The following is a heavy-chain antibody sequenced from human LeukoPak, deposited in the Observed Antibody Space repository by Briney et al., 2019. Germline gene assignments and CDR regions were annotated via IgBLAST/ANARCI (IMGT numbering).Heavy chain of an antibody. CDR3: ARENVGESFDY. D-gene: IGHD2-15*01. CDR1: GGSISSGGYY. CDR2: IYHSGST. J-gene: IGHJ4*02. V-gene: IGHV4-30-2*01. Sequence: SETLSLTCTVSGGSISSGGYYWSWIRQPPGKGLEWIGYIYHSGSTYYNPSLKSRVTISVDRSKNQFSLKLSSVTAADTAVYYCARENVGESFDYWGQGTLVTVSS.